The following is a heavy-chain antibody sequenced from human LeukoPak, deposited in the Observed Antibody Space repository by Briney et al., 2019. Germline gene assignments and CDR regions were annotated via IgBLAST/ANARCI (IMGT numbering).Heavy chain of an antibody. V-gene: IGHV1-69*13. Sequence: AAVKVSCKASGGTFSSYAISWVRQAPGQGLEWMGGIIPIFGTANYAQKFQGRVTITADESTSTAYMELSSLRSEDTAEYYCTSTIFGVVIIGALSYWGQGTLVTVSS. CDR1: GGTFSSYA. CDR2: IIPIFGTA. CDR3: TSTIFGVVIIGALSY. D-gene: IGHD3-3*01. J-gene: IGHJ4*02.